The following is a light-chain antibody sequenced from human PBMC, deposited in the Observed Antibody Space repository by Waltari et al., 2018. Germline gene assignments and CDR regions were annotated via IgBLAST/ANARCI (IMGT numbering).Light chain of an antibody. CDR2: KAS. CDR1: ESVNRH. J-gene: IGKJ2*01. CDR3: QHYDSYQYA. V-gene: IGKV1-5*03. Sequence: IQVTQSPSTLSASVGDRVNITCRTSESVNRHLAWYQQKPGRAPNLLIYKASTLETGAPSKFSGSGSGTEFSLTITNLQRDDFATYFCQHYDSYQYAFGPVTKFEIK.